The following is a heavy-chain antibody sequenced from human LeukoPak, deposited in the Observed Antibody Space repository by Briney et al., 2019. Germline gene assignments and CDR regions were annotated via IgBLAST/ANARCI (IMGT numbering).Heavy chain of an antibody. Sequence: GGTLRLSCAASGFTFSSYGMHWVRQAPGTGLGCVAVISYDGSNKYYADSVKGRFTISRHNSKNTLYLQMNSLRAEDTAVYYCAKGYSYEHYYGMDVWGQGTTVTVSS. J-gene: IGHJ6*02. CDR2: ISYDGSNK. CDR1: GFTFSSYG. D-gene: IGHD5-18*01. CDR3: AKGYSYEHYYGMDV. V-gene: IGHV3-30*18.